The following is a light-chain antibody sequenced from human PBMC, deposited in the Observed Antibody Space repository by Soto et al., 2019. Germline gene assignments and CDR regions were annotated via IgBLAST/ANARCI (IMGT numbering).Light chain of an antibody. Sequence: DLQMTQSPSSLSASVGDRVTITCRASQSIRTYLNWYQQKPGKAPKFLIYAASTLQSGVPSRFSGSGSATDFTLTISSLQPEDFATYYCQQTYSNPRTFGQGTKVEIK. CDR1: QSIRTY. CDR2: AAS. J-gene: IGKJ1*01. V-gene: IGKV1-39*01. CDR3: QQTYSNPRT.